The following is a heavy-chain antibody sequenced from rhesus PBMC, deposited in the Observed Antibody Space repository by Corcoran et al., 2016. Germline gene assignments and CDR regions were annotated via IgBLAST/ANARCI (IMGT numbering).Heavy chain of an antibody. Sequence: QVQLQESGPGLVKPSETLSLTCAVSGCSLRSTYWSWTRQAPGKGLEWIGDIYGGSGSTSYNPSLKSRVTISTDTSKNQFSLKLSSGTAADTAVYYCARGIAAAGTWGQGVLVTVSS. D-gene: IGHD6-31*01. CDR2: IYGGSGST. CDR3: ARGIAAAGT. V-gene: IGHV4-147*01. J-gene: IGHJ4*01. CDR1: GCSLRSTY.